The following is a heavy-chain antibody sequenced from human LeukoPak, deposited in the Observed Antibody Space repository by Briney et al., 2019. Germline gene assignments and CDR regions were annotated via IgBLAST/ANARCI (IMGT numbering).Heavy chain of an antibody. J-gene: IGHJ6*02. D-gene: IGHD6-6*01. Sequence: ASVKVSCKASGYTFTGYYMHWVRQAPGQGLEWMGWINPNSGGTNYAQKFQGRVTMTRDTSISTAYMELSRLRSDDTAVYYCARADSSSSWSYYYYYGMNVWGQGTTVTVSS. CDR2: INPNSGGT. CDR3: ARADSSSSWSYYYYYGMNV. V-gene: IGHV1-2*02. CDR1: GYTFTGYY.